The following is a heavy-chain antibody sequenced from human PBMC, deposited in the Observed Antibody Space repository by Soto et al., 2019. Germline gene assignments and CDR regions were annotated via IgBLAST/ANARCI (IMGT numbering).Heavy chain of an antibody. CDR3: ARHKNYEYFAY. Sequence: PGGSLRLSCAASGFTFSSYWMSWVRQAPGKGLEWVANIKQDGSEKYYVDFVKARFTISRANPKTSFFLKMNSLRAENRVVYYCARHKNYEYFAYGGQGTLVTVSS. CDR2: IKQDGSEK. V-gene: IGHV3-7*01. D-gene: IGHD1-7*01. CDR1: GFTFSSYW. J-gene: IGHJ4*02.